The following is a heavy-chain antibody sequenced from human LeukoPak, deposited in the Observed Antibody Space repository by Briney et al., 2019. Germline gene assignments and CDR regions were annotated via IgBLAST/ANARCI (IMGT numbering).Heavy chain of an antibody. CDR2: ISGSGGST. D-gene: IGHD2-15*01. Sequence: PGGSLRLSCAASGFTFSSYGMSWVRQAPGKGLEWVSAISGSGGSTYYADSVKGRFTISRDNAKNSLYLQMNSLRAEDTAVYYCARDLRVYCSGGSCYPDYWGQGTLVTVSS. J-gene: IGHJ4*02. CDR3: ARDLRVYCSGGSCYPDY. CDR1: GFTFSSYG. V-gene: IGHV3-23*01.